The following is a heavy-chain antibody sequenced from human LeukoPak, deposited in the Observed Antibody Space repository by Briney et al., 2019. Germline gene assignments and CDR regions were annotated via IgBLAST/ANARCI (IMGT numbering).Heavy chain of an antibody. CDR3: ARDCSGGSCYRGAFDY. CDR1: GFTFSSYS. V-gene: IGHV3-21*01. Sequence: SGGSLRLSCAASGFTFSSYSMNWVRQAPGKGLEWVSSISSSSSYIYYADSVKGRFTISRDNAKNSLYLQMNSLRAEDTAVYYCARDCSGGSCYRGAFDYWGQGALVTVSS. J-gene: IGHJ4*02. D-gene: IGHD2-15*01. CDR2: ISSSSSYI.